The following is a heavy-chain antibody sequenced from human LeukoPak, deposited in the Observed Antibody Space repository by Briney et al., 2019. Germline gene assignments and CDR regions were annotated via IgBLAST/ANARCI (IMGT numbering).Heavy chain of an antibody. J-gene: IGHJ5*02. D-gene: IGHD2-15*01. CDR2: IYYSGST. Sequence: PSETLSLTCTVSGGSISSYYWSWIRQPPGKGLEWIGYIYYSGSTNYNPSLKSRVTISVDTSKNQFSLELSSVTAADTAVYYCARAMCSGGSCYSGPFDPWGQGTLVTVSS. CDR3: ARAMCSGGSCYSGPFDP. CDR1: GGSISSYY. V-gene: IGHV4-59*01.